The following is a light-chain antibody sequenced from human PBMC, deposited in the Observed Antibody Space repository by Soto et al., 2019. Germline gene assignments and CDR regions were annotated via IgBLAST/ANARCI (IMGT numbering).Light chain of an antibody. V-gene: IGKV1-5*03. CDR3: QQYSDYSPT. CDR2: KGS. Sequence: DIQMTQSPSTLSASVGDRVTITCRASQSISRLLAWYQQKPGGAPKVLIFKGSSLQIGVPSRFSGSGSGTEFTLTISSLQPDDFATYYCQQYSDYSPTFGQGTKV. CDR1: QSISRL. J-gene: IGKJ1*01.